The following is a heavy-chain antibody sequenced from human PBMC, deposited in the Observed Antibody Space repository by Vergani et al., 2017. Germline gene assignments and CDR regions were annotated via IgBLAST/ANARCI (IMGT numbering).Heavy chain of an antibody. J-gene: IGHJ6*02. CDR2: IRSKAYGGTT. V-gene: IGHV3-49*04. Sequence: EVQLVESGGGLVQPGRSLRLSCTASGFTFGDYAMSWVRQAPGKGLEWVGFIRSKAYGGTTEYAASVKGRFTISRDDSKSIAYLQMNSLKTEDTAVYYCARALLLWFGEFSSGMDVWGQGTTVTVSS. D-gene: IGHD3-10*01. CDR3: ARALLLWFGEFSSGMDV. CDR1: GFTFGDYA.